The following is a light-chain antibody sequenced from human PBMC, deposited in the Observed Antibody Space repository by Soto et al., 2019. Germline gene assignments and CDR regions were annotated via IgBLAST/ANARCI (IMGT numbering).Light chain of an antibody. J-gene: IGKJ4*01. CDR3: LQSYNNPPH. CDR2: AAS. V-gene: IGKV1-39*01. CDR1: EIISSY. Sequence: DIQMTQSPSSLSASVGDRVTITCRASEIISSYLNWYQQKPGKAPELLIYAASSLQSGVPSRFSGNGSGTDFTLTISSLQPDDFAAYYCLQSYNNPPHFGGGTKVEIK.